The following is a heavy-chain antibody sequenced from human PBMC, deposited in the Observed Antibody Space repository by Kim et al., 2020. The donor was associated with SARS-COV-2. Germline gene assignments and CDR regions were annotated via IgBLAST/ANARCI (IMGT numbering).Heavy chain of an antibody. Sequence: SETLSLTCAVYGGSFSGYYWSWIRQPPGKGLEWIGEINHSGSTNYNPSLKSRVTISVDTSKNQFSLKLSSVTAADTAVYYCARGKYYDFWSGYYHGMDVWGQGTTVTVSS. CDR1: GGSFSGYY. V-gene: IGHV4-34*01. J-gene: IGHJ6*02. D-gene: IGHD3-3*01. CDR3: ARGKYYDFWSGYYHGMDV. CDR2: INHSGST.